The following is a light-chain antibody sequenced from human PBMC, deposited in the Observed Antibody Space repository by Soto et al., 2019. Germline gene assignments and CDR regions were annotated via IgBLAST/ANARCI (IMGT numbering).Light chain of an antibody. CDR2: GAS. J-gene: IGKJ4*01. CDR3: QQYGSSPPRLT. Sequence: IVMAQSPATLSVSPGEGATLSCSASQMVSSNVAWYQQKPGQAPRLLLYGASSRATGIPDRFSGSGSGTDFTLTISRLEPEDFAVYYCQQYGSSPPRLTFGGGTKVDI. CDR1: QMVSSN. V-gene: IGKV3-20*01.